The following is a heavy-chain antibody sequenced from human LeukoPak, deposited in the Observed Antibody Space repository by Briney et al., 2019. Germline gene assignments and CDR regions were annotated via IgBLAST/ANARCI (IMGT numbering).Heavy chain of an antibody. CDR2: IYTSGST. V-gene: IGHV4-4*07. CDR1: GGSISTDY. Sequence: SETLSLTCTVSGGSISTDYWSWIRQPAGKGLEWIGRIYTSGSTNYNPSLKSRVTMSVDTSKNQFSLRLSSVTAADTAVYYCARGNYDSSGYYAYWGQGTLVTVSS. CDR3: ARGNYDSSGYYAY. J-gene: IGHJ4*02. D-gene: IGHD3-22*01.